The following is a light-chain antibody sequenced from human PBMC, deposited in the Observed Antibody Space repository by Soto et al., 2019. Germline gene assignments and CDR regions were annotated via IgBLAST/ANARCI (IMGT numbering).Light chain of an antibody. Sequence: EILLTQSPVTLSLSPGERATLSCRASQSVSKYLAWYQQKPGQAPRLLIYDASNRAAGLPARFSGSGSGTDFTLTISSLEPEDFAVYYCQQRSNWRGTFGGGTKVEIK. CDR3: QQRSNWRGT. J-gene: IGKJ4*01. CDR1: QSVSKY. V-gene: IGKV3-11*01. CDR2: DAS.